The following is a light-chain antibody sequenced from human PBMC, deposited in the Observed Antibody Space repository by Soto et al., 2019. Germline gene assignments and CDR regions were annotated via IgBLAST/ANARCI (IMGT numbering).Light chain of an antibody. V-gene: IGKV1-12*01. CDR2: AAS. J-gene: IGKJ1*01. Sequence: DIQMTQSPSSVSASVGDRVTITCRASQGISNWLAWYQQKPGKAPKLLIYAASSLQSGDPSRFSGSGSGTDFTLTINNLQPEDFASYFCLQVYSFPRTFGLGTKVEI. CDR1: QGISNW. CDR3: LQVYSFPRT.